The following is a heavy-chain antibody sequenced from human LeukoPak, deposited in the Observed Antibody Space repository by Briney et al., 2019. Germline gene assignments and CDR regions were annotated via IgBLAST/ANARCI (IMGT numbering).Heavy chain of an antibody. Sequence: SETLSLTCAVYGGSFSGYYWSWIRQPPGKGLEWIGEINHSGSTNYNPSLKSRVTISVDTSKNQFSLKLSSVTAADTAVYYCARGDEGVYYYWGQGTLVTVSS. D-gene: IGHD6-6*01. V-gene: IGHV4-34*01. CDR1: GGSFSGYY. J-gene: IGHJ4*02. CDR3: ARGDEGVYYY. CDR2: INHSGST.